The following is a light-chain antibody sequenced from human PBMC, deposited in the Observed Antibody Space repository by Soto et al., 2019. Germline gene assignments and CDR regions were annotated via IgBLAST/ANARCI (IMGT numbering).Light chain of an antibody. Sequence: DIQMTQSPSSLSASVGAIVTITCRASQSISSWLAWYQQKPGTAPKLLSEEASSLESWVQSTCSGRGAWTECTRTISSLQPDECATYYCQQYQRFPWTFGQGTKVDIK. CDR2: EAS. V-gene: IGKV1-5*01. CDR1: QSISSW. J-gene: IGKJ1*01. CDR3: QQYQRFPWT.